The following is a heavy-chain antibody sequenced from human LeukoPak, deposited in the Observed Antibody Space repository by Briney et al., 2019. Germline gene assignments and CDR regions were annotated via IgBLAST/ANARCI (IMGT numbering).Heavy chain of an antibody. CDR2: INPNGGRT. D-gene: IGHD6-19*01. CDR1: GYTFPDCY. Sequence: ASVTVSCMACGYTFPDCYVHWLRPAPGQGREGMGWINPNGGRTKYAQRFQGRVTMTRDTSISTAYMELSRLRSDDTAVYYCARDVEVGGIDYWGQGTLVTVSS. CDR3: ARDVEVGGIDY. V-gene: IGHV1-2*02. J-gene: IGHJ4*02.